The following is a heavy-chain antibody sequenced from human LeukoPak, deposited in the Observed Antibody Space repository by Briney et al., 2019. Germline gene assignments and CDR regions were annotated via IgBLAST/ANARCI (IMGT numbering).Heavy chain of an antibody. CDR3: ARTGAAAGTFHYYYGMDV. V-gene: IGHV1-69*01. CDR2: IIPIFGTA. J-gene: IGHJ6*02. D-gene: IGHD6-13*01. Sequence: SVKVSCKASGGTFSSYAISGVRQAPGQGLEWMGGIIPIFGTANYAQKFQGRVTITADESTSTAYMELSSLRSEDTAVYYCARTGAAAGTFHYYYGMDVWGQGTTVTVSS. CDR1: GGTFSSYA.